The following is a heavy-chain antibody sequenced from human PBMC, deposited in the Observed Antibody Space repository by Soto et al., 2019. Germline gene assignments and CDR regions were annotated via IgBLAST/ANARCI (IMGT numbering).Heavy chain of an antibody. CDR2: INPASGST. V-gene: IGHV1-46*01. J-gene: IGHJ4*02. Sequence: QVQLVQSGAEVKKPGASVKVSCRTSGYTFTHYYIHWVRQAPGQGLEWLGIINPASGSTNYAQDFQCRVTLTMDTSTTTVYMELSGLRAEDTAIFYCARDSAAGDHWGQGTLVTVSS. CDR1: GYTFTHYY. CDR3: ARDSAAGDH. D-gene: IGHD6-13*01.